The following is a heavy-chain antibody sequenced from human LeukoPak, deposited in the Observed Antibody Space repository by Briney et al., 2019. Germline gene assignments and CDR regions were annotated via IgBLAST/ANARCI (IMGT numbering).Heavy chain of an antibody. D-gene: IGHD4-11*01. CDR3: ARGLPDKGFDP. V-gene: IGHV4-59*01. CDR1: GGSISSYY. Sequence: SETLSLTCTVSGGSISSYYWSWIRQPPGKGLEWIGYIYYSGSTNYNPSLKSRVTISVDTSKNQFSLELSSVTAADTAVYYCARGLPDKGFDPWGQGTLVTVSS. CDR2: IYYSGST. J-gene: IGHJ5*02.